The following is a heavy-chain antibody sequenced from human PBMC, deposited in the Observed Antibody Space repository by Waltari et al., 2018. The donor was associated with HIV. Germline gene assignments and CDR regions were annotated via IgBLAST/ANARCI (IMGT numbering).Heavy chain of an antibody. CDR1: GDSVSSDSAA. Sequence: VYLQHSGQEMVKPSETLTLDCVISGDSVSSDSAAWNRVRQSPSRGLEWLGRTYLRSKWHEDYAASVKGRIAIDADSAENRFTLHLNHVTPEDTAVYFCVRDAFGLDYWGQGILVTVSS. CDR3: VRDAFGLDY. D-gene: IGHD3-16*01. V-gene: IGHV6-1*01. CDR2: TYLRSKWHE. J-gene: IGHJ4*02.